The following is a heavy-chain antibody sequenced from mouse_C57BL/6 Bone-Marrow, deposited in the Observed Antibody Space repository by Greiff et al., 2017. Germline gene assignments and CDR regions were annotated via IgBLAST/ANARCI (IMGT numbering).Heavy chain of an antibody. D-gene: IGHD3-3*01. CDR2: IDPSDSYT. J-gene: IGHJ3*01. CDR1: GYTFTSYW. V-gene: IGHV1-69*01. CDR3: ARIPEGEAWFAY. Sequence: VQLQQPGAELVMPGASVKLSCKASGYTFTSYWMHWVKQRPGQGLEWIGEIDPSDSYTNYNQKFKGKSTLTVDKSSSTAYMQLSSLTSEDSAVYYCARIPEGEAWFAYWGQGTLVTVSA.